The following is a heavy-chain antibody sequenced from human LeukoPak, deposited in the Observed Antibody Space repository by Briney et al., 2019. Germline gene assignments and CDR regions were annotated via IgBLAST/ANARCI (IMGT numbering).Heavy chain of an antibody. D-gene: IGHD2/OR15-2a*01. CDR1: GFTFSSYA. Sequence: GGSLRLSCAASGFTFSSYAMSWVRQAPGKGLEWVSAISGSGGSTYYADSVKGRFTISRDNSKNTLYLQINSLRVEDTAVYYCARESFHFLDSWGQGTLLTVSS. J-gene: IGHJ4*02. CDR3: ARESFHFLDS. V-gene: IGHV3-23*01. CDR2: ISGSGGST.